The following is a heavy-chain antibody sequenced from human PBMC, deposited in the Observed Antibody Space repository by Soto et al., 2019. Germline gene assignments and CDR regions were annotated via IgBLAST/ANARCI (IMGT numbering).Heavy chain of an antibody. CDR3: TRQRDGYNYRYFDY. Sequence: QVQLQESGPGLVKPSQTLSLTCTVSGGSVNSGGYYWSWIRQHPGKGLERIGYIYYSGSTYYNPSLKSRVTISIDTSKNQFSLRLSSVTAADTAVYYCTRQRDGYNYRYFDYWGQGTLVTVSS. CDR1: GGSVNSGGYY. V-gene: IGHV4-31*03. J-gene: IGHJ4*02. CDR2: IYYSGST. D-gene: IGHD5-12*01.